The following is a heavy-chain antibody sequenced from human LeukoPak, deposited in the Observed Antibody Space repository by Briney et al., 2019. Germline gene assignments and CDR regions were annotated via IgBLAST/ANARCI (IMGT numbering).Heavy chain of an antibody. V-gene: IGHV4-4*02. D-gene: IGHD6-13*01. CDR2: IYHSGSA. Sequence: SGTLSLTCAVSGGSISSSNWWSWVRQPPGKGLEWIGEIYHSGSASYNPSLKSRVTISVDTSKSQFSLKLSSVTAADTAVYYCARGGGYGSSWSYWGQGTLVTVSS. CDR3: ARGGGYGSSWSY. CDR1: GGSISSSNW. J-gene: IGHJ4*02.